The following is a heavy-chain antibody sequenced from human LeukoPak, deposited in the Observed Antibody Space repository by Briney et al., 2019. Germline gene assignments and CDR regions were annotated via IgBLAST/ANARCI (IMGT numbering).Heavy chain of an antibody. D-gene: IGHD2-8*01. CDR2: ISGSGGRT. V-gene: IGHV3-23*01. J-gene: IGHJ2*01. CDR1: GFSFNRYA. Sequence: GGSLRLSCEASGFSFNRYAVAWVRQAPGKGLEWVSSISGSGGRTFFADSVKGRFTVSRDNSVFLQMNSLRAEDTALYYCAQSTSMRYFFDLWGRGTLVTVSS. CDR3: AQSTSMRYFFDL.